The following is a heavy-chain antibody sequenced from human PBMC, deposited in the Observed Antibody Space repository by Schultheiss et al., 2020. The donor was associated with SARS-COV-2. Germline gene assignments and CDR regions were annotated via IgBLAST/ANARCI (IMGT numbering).Heavy chain of an antibody. CDR3: ARDCSGGSCYATMDY. Sequence: GGSLRLSCAASGFTFSNAWMNWVRQAPGKGLEWVSYISSSSSTIYYADSVKGRFTISRDNAKNSLYLQMNSLRDEDTAVYYCARDCSGGSCYATMDYWGQGTLVTVSS. D-gene: IGHD2-15*01. V-gene: IGHV3-48*02. CDR2: ISSSSSTI. CDR1: GFTFSNAW. J-gene: IGHJ4*02.